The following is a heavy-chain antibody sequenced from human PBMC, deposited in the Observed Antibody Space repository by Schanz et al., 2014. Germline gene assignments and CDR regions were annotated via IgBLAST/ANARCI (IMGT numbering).Heavy chain of an antibody. Sequence: EGQLAESGGGLVQPGGSLRLSCAASGFTLSNSDMHWVRQGTGKGLEWVSTIGYLGDTYYPDSVKGRFTVSRDNSENTLYLQMNSLSADDTAVFYCAKGMGYCSGGTCYDYYYYGLDVWGQGTTVTVSS. V-gene: IGHV3-13*01. D-gene: IGHD2-15*01. CDR2: IGYLGDT. CDR1: GFTLSNSD. J-gene: IGHJ6*02. CDR3: AKGMGYCSGGTCYDYYYYGLDV.